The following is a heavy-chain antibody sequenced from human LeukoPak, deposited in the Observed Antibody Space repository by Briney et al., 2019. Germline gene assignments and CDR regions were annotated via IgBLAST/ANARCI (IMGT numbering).Heavy chain of an antibody. J-gene: IGHJ6*02. V-gene: IGHV1-69*13. D-gene: IGHD5-12*01. CDR1: GGTFSSYA. Sequence: SVKVSCKASGGTFSSYAISWVRQAPGQGLEWMGGIIPIFGTANYAQKFQGRVTITADEPTSTAYMELSSLRSEDTAVYYCARDRSGYSGYGELYYYYGMDVWGQGTTVTVSS. CDR2: IIPIFGTA. CDR3: ARDRSGYSGYGELYYYYGMDV.